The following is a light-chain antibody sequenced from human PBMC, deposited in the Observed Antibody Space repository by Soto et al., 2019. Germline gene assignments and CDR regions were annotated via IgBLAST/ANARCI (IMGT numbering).Light chain of an antibody. CDR3: QQYGTSPLT. V-gene: IGKV3-20*01. Sequence: ETVLTQSPGTLSLSPGERATLSCRATQSVNNDYLAWYQQRPGLAPRLLIFGASGRATGIPDRFSGSGSGTDFTITISRLAAEDFAIYYCQQYGTSPLTFGGGTKVEIK. CDR1: QSVNNDY. J-gene: IGKJ4*01. CDR2: GAS.